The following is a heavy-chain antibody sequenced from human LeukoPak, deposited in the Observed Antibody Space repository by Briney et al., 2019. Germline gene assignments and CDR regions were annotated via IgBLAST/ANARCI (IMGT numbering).Heavy chain of an antibody. CDR2: IKSKTDGGTT. D-gene: IGHD2-2*01. Sequence: GGSLRLSCAASGFTFSNAWMSWVRQAPGKGLEWVGRIKSKTDGGTTDYAAPVKGRFTISRDDSKNTLYLQMNSLKTEDTAVYYCTTSYCSSTSCSTDYWGQGTLVTASS. CDR1: GFTFSNAW. V-gene: IGHV3-15*01. CDR3: TTSYCSSTSCSTDY. J-gene: IGHJ4*02.